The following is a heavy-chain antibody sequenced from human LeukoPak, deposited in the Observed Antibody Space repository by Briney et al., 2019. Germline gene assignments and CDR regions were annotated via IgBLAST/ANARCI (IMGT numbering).Heavy chain of an antibody. CDR1: GGTFSSYG. D-gene: IGHD3-16*01. CDR3: ARLGYDNDFDY. J-gene: IGHJ4*02. CDR2: IIPIFGTP. Sequence: ASVKVSCKAPGGTFSSYGISWVRQAPGQGLEWMGVIIPIFGTPNYAQKFQGRVTITADESTSTAYMELSSLRSEDTAVYYCARLGYDNDFDYWGQGTLVTVSS. V-gene: IGHV1-69*13.